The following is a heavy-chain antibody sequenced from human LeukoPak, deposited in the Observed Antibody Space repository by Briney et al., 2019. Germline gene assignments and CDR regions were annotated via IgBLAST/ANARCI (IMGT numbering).Heavy chain of an antibody. CDR1: GYSISSGYY. CDR3: ARDPNWGDAFDI. J-gene: IGHJ3*02. CDR2: IYHSGST. D-gene: IGHD7-27*01. Sequence: SETLSLTCTVSGYSISSGYYWGWIRQPPGKGLEWIGSIYHSGSTYYNPSLKSRVTISVDTSKNQFSLKLSAVTAADTAVYYCARDPNWGDAFDIWGQGTMVTVSS. V-gene: IGHV4-38-2*02.